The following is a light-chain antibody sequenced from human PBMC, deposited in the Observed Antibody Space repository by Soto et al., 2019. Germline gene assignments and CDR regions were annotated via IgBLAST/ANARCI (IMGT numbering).Light chain of an antibody. Sequence: DIQMTQSPSTLSASVGDRVTITCRASQSISSLLAWYQQTPGKAPKLLIHDASSLESGVPSRFSGSGSGTEFTLTISSLQPDDFATYYCQHYNSYSEAFGQGTKVDIK. CDR1: QSISSL. CDR3: QHYNSYSEA. V-gene: IGKV1-5*01. J-gene: IGKJ1*01. CDR2: DAS.